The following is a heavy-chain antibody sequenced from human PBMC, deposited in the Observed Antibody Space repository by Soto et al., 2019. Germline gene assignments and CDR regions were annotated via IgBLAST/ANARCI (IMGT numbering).Heavy chain of an antibody. D-gene: IGHD3-10*02. V-gene: IGHV4-34*01. Sequence: ASETLSLTCAVYGGSFSGYYWTWIRQPPGTGMEWIGEINHSGSTNYNPSLKSRVTISVDTSKNQFSLKLSSVTAADTAVYYCARKFLFVELLLFYYFGMVVWGQGTTVTVSS. CDR3: ARKFLFVELLLFYYFGMVV. CDR1: GGSFSGYY. J-gene: IGHJ6*02. CDR2: INHSGST.